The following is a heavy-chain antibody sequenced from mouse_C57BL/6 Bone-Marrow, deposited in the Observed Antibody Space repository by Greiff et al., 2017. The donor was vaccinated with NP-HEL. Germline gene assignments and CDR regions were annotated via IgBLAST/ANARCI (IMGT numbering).Heavy chain of an antibody. V-gene: IGHV1-61*01. CDR2: IYPSDSET. CDR3: ASEFITTVVAHFDY. CDR1: GYTFTSYW. D-gene: IGHD1-1*01. J-gene: IGHJ2*01. Sequence: QVQLQQPGAELVRPGSSVKLSCKASGYTFTSYWMDWVKQRPGQGLEWIGNIYPSDSETHYNQKFKDKATLTVDKSSSTAYMQLSSLTSEDSAVYYCASEFITTVVAHFDYWGQGTTLTVSS.